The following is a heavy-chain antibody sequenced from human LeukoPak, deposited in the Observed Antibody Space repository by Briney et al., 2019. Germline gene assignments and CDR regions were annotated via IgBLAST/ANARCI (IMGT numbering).Heavy chain of an antibody. CDR1: GYTFTSYY. J-gene: IGHJ3*02. V-gene: IGHV1-46*01. D-gene: IGHD4-23*01. CDR2: INPSGGST. CDR3: ARDHYGGNFPFDAFDI. Sequence: ASVKVSCKASGYTFTSYYMHWVRQAPGQGLEWMGIINPSGGSTSYAQKFQGRVTMTRDTSTSTVYMELSSLRSEDTAVYYCARDHYGGNFPFDAFDIWGQGTMVTVSS.